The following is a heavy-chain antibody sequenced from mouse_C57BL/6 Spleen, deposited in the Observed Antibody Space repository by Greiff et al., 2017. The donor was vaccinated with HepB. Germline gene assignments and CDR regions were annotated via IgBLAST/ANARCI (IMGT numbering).Heavy chain of an antibody. J-gene: IGHJ4*01. V-gene: IGHV1-55*01. CDR1: GYTFTSYW. CDR3: ARSSYDYDYAMDY. Sequence: VQLQQPGAELVKPGASVKMSCKASGYTFTSYWITWVKQRPGQGLEWIGDIYPGSGSTNYNEKFKSKATLTVDTSSSTAYMQLSSLTSEDSAVYYCARSSYDYDYAMDYWVKEPQSPSPQ. D-gene: IGHD2-4*01. CDR2: IYPGSGST.